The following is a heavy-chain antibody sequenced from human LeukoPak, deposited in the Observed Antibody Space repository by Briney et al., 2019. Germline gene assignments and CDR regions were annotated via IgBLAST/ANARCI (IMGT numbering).Heavy chain of an antibody. CDR2: TRNKAHSYTT. CDR3: ARYLVGASDLYYFDY. J-gene: IGHJ4*02. V-gene: IGHV3-72*01. Sequence: PGGSLRLSCAASGFTFSDHYMDWVRQAPGKGLEWVGRTRNKAHSYTTEYAASVKGRFTISRDDSKNSLYLQMNSLKTEDTAVYYCARYLVGASDLYYFDYWGQGTLVTVSS. D-gene: IGHD1-26*01. CDR1: GFTFSDHY.